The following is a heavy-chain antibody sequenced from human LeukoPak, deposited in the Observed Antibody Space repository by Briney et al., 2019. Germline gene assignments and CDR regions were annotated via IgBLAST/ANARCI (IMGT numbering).Heavy chain of an antibody. CDR2: IWYDGSNK. CDR1: GFTFSSYG. V-gene: IGHV3-33*01. D-gene: IGHD2-15*01. CDR3: ARGSGSCSGDTCRLHAFDI. J-gene: IGHJ3*02. Sequence: TGGSLRLSCAASGFTFSSYGMHWVRQAPGKGLEWVAVIWYDGSNKYYADSVKGRFTISRDNAKNSLYLQMNSLRAEDTAIYYCARGSGSCSGDTCRLHAFDIWGQGTMVTVSS.